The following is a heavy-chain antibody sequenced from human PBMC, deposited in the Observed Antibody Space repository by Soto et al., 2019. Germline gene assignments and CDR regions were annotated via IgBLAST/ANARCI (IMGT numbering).Heavy chain of an antibody. CDR2: IIPLFGTA. V-gene: IGHV1-69*06. CDR1: EDTFRNYA. D-gene: IGHD3-22*01. CDR3: ASTKYDSRSYYDWYLGL. Sequence: QVELVQSGAEVKKPGSSVKVSCQASEDTFRNYAISWVRQAPGQGLEWMGGIIPLFGTANYAQKFQGRVTITADTSANTVYFEISSLRSEDTVVYYCASTKYDSRSYYDWYLGLWGRCTLVTVSS. J-gene: IGHJ2*01.